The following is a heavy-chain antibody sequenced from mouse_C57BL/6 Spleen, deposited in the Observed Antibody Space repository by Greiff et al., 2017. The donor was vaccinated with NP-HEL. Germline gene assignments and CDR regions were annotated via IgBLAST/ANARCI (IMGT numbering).Heavy chain of an antibody. CDR2: IRSKSNNYAT. V-gene: IGHV10-1*01. J-gene: IGHJ2*01. Sequence: EVKVVESGGGLVQPKGSLKLSCAASGFSFNTYAMNWVRQAPGKGLEWVARIRSKSNNYATYYADSVKDRFTISRDESESMLYLQMNNLKTEDTAMYYCVRHDYFDYWGQGTTLTVSS. CDR3: VRHDYFDY. CDR1: GFSFNTYA.